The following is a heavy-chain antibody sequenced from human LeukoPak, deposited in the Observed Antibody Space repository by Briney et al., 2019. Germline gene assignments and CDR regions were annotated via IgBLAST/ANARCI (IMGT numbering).Heavy chain of an antibody. CDR2: IYHSGST. J-gene: IGHJ5*02. D-gene: IGHD3-10*01. CDR1: GGSISSSNS. CDR3: ARLVRGVIITSWFDP. Sequence: PSGTLSLTCAVSGGSISSSNSWSWVRQPPWKGLEWIGEIYHSGSTNYNPSLKSRVTISVDKSKNQFSLKLSPVTAADTAVYYCARLVRGVIITSWFDPWGQGTLVTVSS. V-gene: IGHV4-4*02.